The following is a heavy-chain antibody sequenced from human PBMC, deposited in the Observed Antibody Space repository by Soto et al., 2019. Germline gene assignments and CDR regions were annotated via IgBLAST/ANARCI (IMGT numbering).Heavy chain of an antibody. J-gene: IGHJ3*02. CDR2: IYYSGST. V-gene: IGHV4-30-4*01. Sequence: SETLSLTCTVSGGSISSGDYYWSWIRQPPGKGLEWIGNIYYSGSTYSNPSLKSRVTISVDTSKNQFSLKLSSVTAADTAVYYCASATYVDFWSGRPAFDIWGQGTMVTVSS. D-gene: IGHD3-3*01. CDR1: GGSISSGDYY. CDR3: ASATYVDFWSGRPAFDI.